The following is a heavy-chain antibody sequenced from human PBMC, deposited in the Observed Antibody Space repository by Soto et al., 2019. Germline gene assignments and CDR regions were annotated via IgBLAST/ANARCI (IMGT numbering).Heavy chain of an antibody. D-gene: IGHD6-13*01. CDR3: ARPSYSSIYYGMDV. Sequence: GESLKISCKASGYSFTRYWIGWVRQMTGKGLEWMGIIYPGDSDIRYSPSFQGQVTISADKSISTAYLQWSRLKASDTAMYYCARPSYSSIYYGMDVWGQGTTVTVSS. CDR1: GYSFTRYW. V-gene: IGHV5-51*01. CDR2: IYPGDSDI. J-gene: IGHJ6*02.